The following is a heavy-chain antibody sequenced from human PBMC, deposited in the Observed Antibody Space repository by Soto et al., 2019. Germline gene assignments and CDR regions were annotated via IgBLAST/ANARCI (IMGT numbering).Heavy chain of an antibody. CDR1: GGTFSSYT. Sequence: SVKVSCKASGGTFSSYTISWVRQAPGQGLEWMGRIIPILGIANYAQKFQGRVTITADKSTSTAYMELSSLRSEDTAVYYCARDKRGFFGVVAPYYYYYMEVWGKGTRVTVSS. CDR2: IIPILGIA. CDR3: ARDKRGFFGVVAPYYYYYMEV. D-gene: IGHD3-3*01. J-gene: IGHJ6*03. V-gene: IGHV1-69*04.